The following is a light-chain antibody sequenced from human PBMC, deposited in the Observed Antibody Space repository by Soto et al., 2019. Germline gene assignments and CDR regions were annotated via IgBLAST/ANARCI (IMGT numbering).Light chain of an antibody. Sequence: DIQMTQSPSSLSASVGDRVTLTCRASQAINNYLAWYQQKRGKVPPLLISAASKVQAGVPSRCSGSGSGTDFTLNISRQPPEDVATYYRQKFNAGPTSGGGTQVEI. CDR2: AAS. V-gene: IGKV1-27*01. J-gene: IGKJ4*01. CDR3: QKFNAGPT. CDR1: QAINNY.